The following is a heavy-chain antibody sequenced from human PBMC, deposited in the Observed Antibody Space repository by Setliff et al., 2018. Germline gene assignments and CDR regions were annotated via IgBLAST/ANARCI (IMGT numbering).Heavy chain of an antibody. CDR3: ARDYYGSGSPNTNWFDP. D-gene: IGHD3-10*01. V-gene: IGHV4-4*07. Sequence: SETLSLTCTVSGGSISSYYWSWIRQPAGKGLEWIGRIYTSGNTYYNPSLQSRVTISVDTSTNQFSLKLSSVTAADTAVYYCARDYYGSGSPNTNWFDPWGQGTLVTVSS. CDR1: GGSISSYY. J-gene: IGHJ5*02. CDR2: IYTSGNT.